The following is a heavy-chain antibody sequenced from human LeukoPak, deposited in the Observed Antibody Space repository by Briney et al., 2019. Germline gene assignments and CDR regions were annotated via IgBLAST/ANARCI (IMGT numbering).Heavy chain of an antibody. J-gene: IGHJ4*02. CDR2: ISGSGGST. CDR1: GFTFSSYA. V-gene: IGHV3-23*01. D-gene: IGHD7-27*01. CDR3: ARDGDGANGKKAGTFDY. Sequence: RAGGSLRLSCAASGFTFSSYAMSWVRQAPGKGLEWVSAISGSGGSTYYADSVKGRFTISRDNSKNTLYLQMNSLRADDTAVYYCARDGDGANGKKAGTFDYWGQGTQVIVSS.